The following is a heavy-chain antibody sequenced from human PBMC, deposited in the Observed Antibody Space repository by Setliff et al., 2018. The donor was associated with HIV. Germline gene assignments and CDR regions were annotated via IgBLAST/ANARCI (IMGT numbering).Heavy chain of an antibody. CDR2: IKEDGSEK. CDR3: ATDCAVVGGTGSLDS. CDR1: GFTFSTYW. V-gene: IGHV3-7*03. Sequence: PGGSLRLSCAASGFTFSTYWMSWVRQTPGKGLEWLAMIKEDGSEKYYVDSVKGRFTISRDNAKNSLYLQMNSLRVEDTAVYYCATDCAVVGGTGSLDSWGQGTLVTVSS. D-gene: IGHD1-26*01. J-gene: IGHJ4*02.